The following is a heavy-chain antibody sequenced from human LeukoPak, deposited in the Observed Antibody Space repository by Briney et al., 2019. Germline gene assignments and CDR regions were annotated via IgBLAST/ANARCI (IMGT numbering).Heavy chain of an antibody. CDR2: FDPENGET. Sequence: ASVKVSCKVSGYTLTKLSMHWVRQAPGKGLEWMGGFDPENGETVHAQKFQGRVSMTEDTSTDTAYMELSSLRSEGTAMYYCATSYFDILTGYRPLSYWGQGTLVTVSS. D-gene: IGHD3-9*01. J-gene: IGHJ4*02. V-gene: IGHV1-24*01. CDR1: GYTLTKLS. CDR3: ATSYFDILTGYRPLSY.